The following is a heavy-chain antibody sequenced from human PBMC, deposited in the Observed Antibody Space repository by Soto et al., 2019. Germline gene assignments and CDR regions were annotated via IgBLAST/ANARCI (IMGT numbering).Heavy chain of an antibody. D-gene: IGHD1-26*01. V-gene: IGHV4-31*01. CDR1: GGSISSGGYY. CDR3: ARFSGSYLRD. J-gene: IGHJ4*02. CDR2: MYNSGST. Sequence: QLQLQESGPGLVKPSQALSLTCTVSGGSISSGGYYWSWVRQHPGKGLEWIAYMYNSGSTYYNPSLMTLVSVSVDSPMTPLSLKLSSVTAADTAVYYFARFSGSYLRDWGQGTLVTVSS.